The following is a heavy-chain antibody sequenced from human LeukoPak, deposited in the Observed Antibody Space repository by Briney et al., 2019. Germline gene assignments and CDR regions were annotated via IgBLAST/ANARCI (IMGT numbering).Heavy chain of an antibody. CDR2: IVVGSGNT. CDR1: GFTFTSSA. J-gene: IGHJ5*02. Sequence: EASVKVSCKASGFTFTSSAMQWVRQARGQRLEWIGWIVVGSGNTNYAQKFQERVTITRDTSTSTAYMELRSLRSDDTAVYYCARGPASDYNWFDPWGQGTLVTVSS. D-gene: IGHD2-21*02. CDR3: ARGPASDYNWFDP. V-gene: IGHV1-58*02.